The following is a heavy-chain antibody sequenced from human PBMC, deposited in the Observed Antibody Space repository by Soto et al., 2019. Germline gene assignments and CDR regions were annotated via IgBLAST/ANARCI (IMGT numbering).Heavy chain of an antibody. V-gene: IGHV1-69*06. CDR2: IIPIFGTA. Sequence: QVQLVQSGAEVKKPGSSVKVSCKASGGTFSSYAISWVRQAPGQGLEWMGGIIPIFGTANYAQKFQGRVTITADKSTSTAYMELSSLRSEDTAVYYCARANIAGRLGGTHNWFDPWGQGTLVTVSS. CDR1: GGTFSSYA. J-gene: IGHJ5*02. D-gene: IGHD6-6*01. CDR3: ARANIAGRLGGTHNWFDP.